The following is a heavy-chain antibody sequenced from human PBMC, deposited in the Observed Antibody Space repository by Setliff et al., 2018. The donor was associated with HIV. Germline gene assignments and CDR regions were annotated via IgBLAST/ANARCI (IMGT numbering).Heavy chain of an antibody. J-gene: IGHJ4*02. CDR3: ARGDGMGPVVVTAMFDY. CDR1: GYRFTTYG. D-gene: IGHD2-21*02. V-gene: IGHV1-18*01. CDR2: ISPHSGDT. Sequence: ASVKVSCKASGYRFTTYGLSWARQAPGQGLEWMGWISPHSGDTKYAQKVQGRVTMTTDTSTGTSYMELRSLRSDDTAVYYCARGDGMGPVVVTAMFDYWGQGTLVTVSS.